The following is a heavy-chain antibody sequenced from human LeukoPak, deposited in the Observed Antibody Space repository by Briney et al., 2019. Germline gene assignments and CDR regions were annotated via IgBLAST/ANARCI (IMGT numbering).Heavy chain of an antibody. V-gene: IGHV3-9*01. J-gene: IGHJ4*02. CDR2: ISWNSGSI. CDR3: AKDISSGWYSGGGDY. D-gene: IGHD6-19*01. CDR1: GFTFSSYG. Sequence: SGGPLRLSCAASGFTFSSYGMHWVRQAPGKGLEWVSGISWNSGSIGYADSEKGRFTISRDNAKNSLYLQMNSLRAEDTALYYCAKDISSGWYSGGGDYWGQGTLVTVSS.